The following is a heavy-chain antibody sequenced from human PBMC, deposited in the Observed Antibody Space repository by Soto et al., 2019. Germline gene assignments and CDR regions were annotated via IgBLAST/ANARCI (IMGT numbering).Heavy chain of an antibody. Sequence: QVQLVQSGAEVKKPGSSVKVSCKASGGTFSSYAISWVRQAPGQGLEWMGGIIPIFGTANYAQKFQGRVTITADESTSTAYMELSRLRSEDTAVYYCARDAIAAAGNYYYYGMDVWGQGTTVTVSS. CDR2: IIPIFGTA. V-gene: IGHV1-69*12. CDR1: GGTFSSYA. J-gene: IGHJ6*02. CDR3: ARDAIAAAGNYYYYGMDV. D-gene: IGHD6-13*01.